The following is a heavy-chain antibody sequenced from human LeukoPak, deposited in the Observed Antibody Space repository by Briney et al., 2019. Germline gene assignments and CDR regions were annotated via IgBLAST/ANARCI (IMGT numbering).Heavy chain of an antibody. CDR3: ARDGWGELGRIIDY. D-gene: IGHD1-26*01. CDR2: IIPILGIA. CDR1: GGTFSSYA. Sequence: ASVKVSCKASGGTFSSYAISWVRQAPGQGLEWMGRIIPILGIANYAQKFQGRVTITADKSTSTAYMELSSLRSEDTAVYYCARDGWGELGRIIDYWGQGTLVTVSS. V-gene: IGHV1-69*04. J-gene: IGHJ4*02.